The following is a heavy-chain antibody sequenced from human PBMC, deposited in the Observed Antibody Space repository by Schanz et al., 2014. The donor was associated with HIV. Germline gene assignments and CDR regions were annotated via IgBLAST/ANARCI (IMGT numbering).Heavy chain of an antibody. CDR2: ISYDGSNK. D-gene: IGHD5-18*01. CDR3: ARDGGSYNYGHPIDY. J-gene: IGHJ4*02. V-gene: IGHV3-33*05. CDR1: GFTFSSYG. Sequence: QVQLVESGGGVVQPGRSLRLSCAASGFTFSSYGMHWVRQAPGKGLEWVAVISYDGSNKYYADSVKGRFTISRDNAKSSLYLQMNSLRAEDTAVYYCARDGGSYNYGHPIDYWGQGTLVTVSS.